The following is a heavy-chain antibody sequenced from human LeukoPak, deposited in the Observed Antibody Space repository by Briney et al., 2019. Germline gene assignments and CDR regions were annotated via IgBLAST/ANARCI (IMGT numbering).Heavy chain of an antibody. V-gene: IGHV1-69*13. D-gene: IGHD3-3*01. CDR2: IIAIFGTA. Sequence: GASVKVSCKASGYTFTSYGISWVRQAPGQGLEWMGGIIAIFGTANYAQKFQGRVTITADESTSTAYMELSSLRSEDTAVYYCARASELKFWSGMKSYYYYMDVWGKGTTVTVSS. J-gene: IGHJ6*03. CDR3: ARASELKFWSGMKSYYYYMDV. CDR1: GYTFTSYG.